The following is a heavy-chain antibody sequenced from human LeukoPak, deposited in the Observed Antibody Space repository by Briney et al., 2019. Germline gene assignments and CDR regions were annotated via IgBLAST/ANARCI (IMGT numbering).Heavy chain of an antibody. Sequence: PSQTLSLTCPVSGGSISSGGYYWSWIRQHPGKGLEWIWYIYYSGSTYYNPSLKSRVTISVDTSKNQFSQKLSSVTAADTAVYYCASALDIAARPSWFDPWGQGTLVTVSS. J-gene: IGHJ5*02. CDR2: IYYSGST. D-gene: IGHD6-6*01. CDR1: GGSISSGGYY. CDR3: ASALDIAARPSWFDP. V-gene: IGHV4-31*03.